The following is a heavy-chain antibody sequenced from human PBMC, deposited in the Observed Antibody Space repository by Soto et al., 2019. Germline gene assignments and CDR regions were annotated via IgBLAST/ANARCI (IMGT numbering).Heavy chain of an antibody. CDR3: ARGRGAVAEIDS. CDR1: GYTFTSYA. J-gene: IGHJ4*02. CDR2: INAGNGNT. Sequence: QVQLVQSGAEVKKPGASVKVSCKASGYTFTSYAMHWVRQAPGQRLEWMGWINAGNGNTKYSQKFQGRVTITRDTSASTAYMELSSLRSEDTAVYYCARGRGAVAEIDSWGQGTLVTVSS. V-gene: IGHV1-3*01. D-gene: IGHD6-19*01.